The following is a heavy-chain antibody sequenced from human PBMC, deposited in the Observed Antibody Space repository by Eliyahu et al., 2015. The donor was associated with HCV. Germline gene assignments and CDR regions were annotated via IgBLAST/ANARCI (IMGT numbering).Heavy chain of an antibody. Sequence: EVQLVQSGAEVKKPGESLKISCQGSGYRFFDYWIGWVRQKPGKGLEWMGIIWPGDSQTRYSPSFQGQVTFSVDMSVSTAYLQWNNLQASDTAMYYCARQSDDHDSGDYVAFWGQGALVTVSS. J-gene: IGHJ4*02. CDR1: GYRFFDYW. D-gene: IGHD4-17*01. CDR3: ARQSDDHDSGDYVAF. CDR2: IWPGDSQT. V-gene: IGHV5-51*01.